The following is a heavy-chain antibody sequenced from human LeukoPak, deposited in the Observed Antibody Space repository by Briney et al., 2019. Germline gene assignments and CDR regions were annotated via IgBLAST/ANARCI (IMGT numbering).Heavy chain of an antibody. CDR2: FIPAGDR. D-gene: IGHD7-27*01. CDR3: VRGGVWGLSSNWLES. Sequence: GGSLRLSCAASGFAFSSHDMHWVRQAAGKGLEWVSGFIPAGDRYYAESVKGRFTISRENAKSSLYLQMNSLRVGDTAVYYCVRGGVWGLSSNWLESWGQGILVTVSS. V-gene: IGHV3-13*04. J-gene: IGHJ5*01. CDR1: GFAFSSHD.